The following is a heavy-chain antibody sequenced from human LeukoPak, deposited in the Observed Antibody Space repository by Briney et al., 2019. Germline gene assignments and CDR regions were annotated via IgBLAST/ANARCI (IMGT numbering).Heavy chain of an antibody. CDR3: AAHVRGSGSYNFDY. Sequence: ASVKVSCKASGFTFTSSAVQWVRQARGQRLEWIGWIVVGSGNTNYAQKFQERVTITRDMSTSTAYMELSSLRSEDTAVYYCAAHVRGSGSYNFDYWGQGTRVTVSS. CDR1: GFTFTSSA. V-gene: IGHV1-58*01. CDR2: IVVGSGNT. J-gene: IGHJ4*02. D-gene: IGHD3-10*01.